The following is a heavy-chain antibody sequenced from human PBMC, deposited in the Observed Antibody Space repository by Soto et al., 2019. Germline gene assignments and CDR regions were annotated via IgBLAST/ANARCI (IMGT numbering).Heavy chain of an antibody. J-gene: IGHJ6*02. CDR3: AKDLFPVTTSQFWRPTGCMDV. CDR1: GFTFSSYA. Sequence: SGGSLRLSCAASGFTFSSYAMSWVRQAPGKGLEWVSAISGSGGSTYYADSVKGRFTISRDNSKNTLYLQMNSLRAEDTAVYYCAKDLFPVTTSQFWRPTGCMDVWGQGTTVTVSS. V-gene: IGHV3-23*01. CDR2: ISGSGGST. D-gene: IGHD4-17*01.